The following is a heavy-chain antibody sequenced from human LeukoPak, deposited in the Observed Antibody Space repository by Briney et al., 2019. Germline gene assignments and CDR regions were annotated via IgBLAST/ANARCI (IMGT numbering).Heavy chain of an antibody. CDR2: LYLCGST. D-gene: IGHD6-6*01. CDR3: ARAMSIAARLQTTFDY. CDR1: GDSFSSDYH. V-gene: IGHV4-38-2*02. J-gene: IGHJ4*02. Sequence: SETLSLTCTVSGDSFSSDYHRGWIRQPPGKGLEWIASLYLCGSTYYNPSLKSRVTISVDTSKTHFSLKLSAVTAADTAVYYCARAMSIAARLQTTFDYWGQGTLVTVSS.